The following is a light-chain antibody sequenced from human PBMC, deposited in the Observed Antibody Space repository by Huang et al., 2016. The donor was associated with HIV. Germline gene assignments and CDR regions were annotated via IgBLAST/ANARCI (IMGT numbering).Light chain of an antibody. V-gene: IGKV3-15*01. J-gene: IGKJ3*01. CDR2: GAS. CDR1: QSVSSN. CDR3: QQYNNWPKVFT. Sequence: EIVMTQSPATLSVSPGERATLACRASQSVSSNLAWYQQNPGQAPRLLISGASTRATVFPARCSGSGSGTEFTLTISSLQSEDFAVYYCQQYNNWPKVFTFGPGTKVDIK.